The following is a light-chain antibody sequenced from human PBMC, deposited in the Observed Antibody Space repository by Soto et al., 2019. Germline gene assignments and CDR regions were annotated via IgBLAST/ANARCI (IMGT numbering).Light chain of an antibody. Sequence: QSALTQPAAVSGSPGQSITISCTGTSCDVGGYNYVSWFQQHPGKAPKLMIYEVNNRPSGVSSRFSGSKAGNTASLTISGLQAEDEADYYCTSFTGSNTWVFGGGTQLTVL. CDR2: EVN. CDR3: TSFTGSNTWV. CDR1: SCDVGGYNY. V-gene: IGLV2-14*01. J-gene: IGLJ3*02.